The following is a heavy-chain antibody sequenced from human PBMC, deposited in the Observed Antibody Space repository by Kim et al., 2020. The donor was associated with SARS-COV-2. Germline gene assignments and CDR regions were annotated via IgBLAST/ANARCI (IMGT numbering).Heavy chain of an antibody. Sequence: GGSLRLSCAASGFTFSSYGMHWVRQAPGKGLEWVAVISYDGNNKYYADSVKGRFTISRDNSKNTLYLQMNSLRAEDTPVYYCARVLGAAAGTYYYYVIDVWGQGTTVTVSS. J-gene: IGHJ6*02. V-gene: IGHV3-33*05. CDR1: GFTFSSYG. D-gene: IGHD6-13*01. CDR3: ARVLGAAAGTYYYYVIDV. CDR2: ISYDGNNK.